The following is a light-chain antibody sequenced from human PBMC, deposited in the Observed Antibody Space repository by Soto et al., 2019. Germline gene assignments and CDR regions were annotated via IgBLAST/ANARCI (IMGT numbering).Light chain of an antibody. CDR1: NIKSKS. V-gene: IGLV3-21*02. J-gene: IGLJ2*01. CDR2: DDS. CDR3: QVWDTGNDHVV. Sequence: SYELTQPPSVSVAPGQTARITGGGNNIKSKSVHWYQQRPGQAPVLVVHDDSDRPSGIPKRFSGSNSENTATLIITRVEAVDEADYYCQVWDTGNDHVVFGGGTKLTVL.